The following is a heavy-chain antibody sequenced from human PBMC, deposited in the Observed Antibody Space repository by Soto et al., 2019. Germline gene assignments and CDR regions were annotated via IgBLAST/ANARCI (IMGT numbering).Heavy chain of an antibody. V-gene: IGHV3-74*01. J-gene: IGHJ4*02. CDR3: ARDGHIGFDH. CDR2: IDTDGSDT. Sequence: GGSLRLSCAASGLTFSNYLMHWVRQAPGKGLVWVSRIDTDGSDTLYADSVKGRFTVSRDNAKNTLYLQMHSLRAEDTATYYCARDGHIGFDHWGQGTLVTVSS. CDR1: GLTFSNYL.